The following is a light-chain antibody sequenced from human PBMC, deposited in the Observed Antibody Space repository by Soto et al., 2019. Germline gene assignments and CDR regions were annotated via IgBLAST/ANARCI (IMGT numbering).Light chain of an antibody. J-gene: IGKJ4*01. CDR3: QQYNNWPLT. V-gene: IGKV3-11*01. CDR1: QSVSNNY. Sequence: EIVLTQSPGTLSLSPGERATLSCRASQSVSNNYLAWYQQKPGQAPRLLIYDASNRATGIPARFSGSGSGTDFTLTISSLEPEDFAVYYCQQYNNWPLTFGGGTKVDIK. CDR2: DAS.